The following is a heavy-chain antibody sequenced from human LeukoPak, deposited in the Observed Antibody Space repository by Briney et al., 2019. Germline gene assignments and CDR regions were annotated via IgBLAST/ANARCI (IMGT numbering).Heavy chain of an antibody. Sequence: GGSLRLSCAASGFTFSSHSMAWVRQAPGKGLEWVSGISDRGTTTYYADSVKGRFTISRDNSKNTLYLQMNSLRAEDTAVYYCAKSPNMVQGARGDWFDPWGQGILVTVSS. CDR1: GFTFSSHS. J-gene: IGHJ5*02. CDR3: AKSPNMVQGARGDWFDP. CDR2: ISDRGTTT. V-gene: IGHV3-23*01. D-gene: IGHD3-10*01.